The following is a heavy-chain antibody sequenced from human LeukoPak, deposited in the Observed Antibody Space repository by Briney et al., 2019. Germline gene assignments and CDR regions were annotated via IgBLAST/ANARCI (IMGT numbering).Heavy chain of an antibody. D-gene: IGHD3-22*01. CDR3: ARAGDSSGYYSAWFDP. J-gene: IGHJ5*02. Sequence: SETLSLTCTVSGGSISSYYWSWIRQPPGKGLEWIGYIYYSGSTNYNPSLKSRVTISVDTSKNQCSLKRSSVTAADTAVYYCARAGDSSGYYSAWFDPWGQGTLVTVSS. CDR1: GGSISSYY. CDR2: IYYSGST. V-gene: IGHV4-59*01.